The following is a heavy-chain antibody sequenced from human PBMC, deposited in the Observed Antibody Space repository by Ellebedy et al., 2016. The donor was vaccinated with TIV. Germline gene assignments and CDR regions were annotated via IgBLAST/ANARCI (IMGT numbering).Heavy chain of an antibody. CDR3: ARDWGSYGYVGPIYYYYGMDV. V-gene: IGHV3-30-3*01. Sequence: GGSLRLSXAASGFTFSSYAMHWVRQAPGKGLEWVAVISYDGSNKYYADSVKGRFTISRDNAKNSLYLQMNSLRAEDTAVYYCARDWGSYGYVGPIYYYYGMDVWGQGTTVTVSS. CDR2: ISYDGSNK. J-gene: IGHJ6*02. D-gene: IGHD5-18*01. CDR1: GFTFSSYA.